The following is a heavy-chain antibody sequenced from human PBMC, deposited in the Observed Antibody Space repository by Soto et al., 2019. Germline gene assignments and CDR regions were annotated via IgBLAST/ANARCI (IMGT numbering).Heavy chain of an antibody. CDR2: ISSSSSYI. Sequence: EVQLVESGGGLVKPGGSLRLSCAASGFTFSSYSMNWVRQAPGKGLEWVSYISSSSSYIYYADSVKGRFTISRDNAKNSLYLQMNSLRAEDTAVYYCAREEGIVVVPDAPHHYYYGMDVWGQGTTVTVSS. V-gene: IGHV3-21*01. CDR3: AREEGIVVVPDAPHHYYYGMDV. J-gene: IGHJ6*02. CDR1: GFTFSSYS. D-gene: IGHD2-2*01.